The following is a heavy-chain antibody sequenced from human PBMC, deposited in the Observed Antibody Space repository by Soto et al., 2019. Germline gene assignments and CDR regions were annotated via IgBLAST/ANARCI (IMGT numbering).Heavy chain of an antibody. CDR3: ARVPAYSTRWSSDAWFDP. J-gene: IGHJ5*02. CDR2: INPYNGNT. D-gene: IGHD6-13*01. Sequence: QVLLVQSGAAVKTPGASVKISCQASGYTFTNYGITWVRQTPGQGFEWMAWINPYNGNTNYAQNLQGRVTMTTDTSTSTVYMELRSLRSDDTAVYYCARVPAYSTRWSSDAWFDPWGQGTRVTVSS. V-gene: IGHV1-18*01. CDR1: GYTFTNYG.